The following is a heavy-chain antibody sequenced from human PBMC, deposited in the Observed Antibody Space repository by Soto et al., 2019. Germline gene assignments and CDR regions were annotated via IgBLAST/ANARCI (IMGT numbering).Heavy chain of an antibody. CDR1: GYTFTNFG. CDR3: ARGGTPIDY. D-gene: IGHD3-16*01. J-gene: IGHJ4*02. Sequence: QVQLVQSGAEVKKPGASVKVSCKASGYTFTNFGISWVRQAPGQGLEWMGWISAYNGNTNYAQNFQGRVTMTTDTPTSTAYMVLRSLRSDDTAVYYWARGGTPIDYWGQGTLVTVSS. V-gene: IGHV1-18*01. CDR2: ISAYNGNT.